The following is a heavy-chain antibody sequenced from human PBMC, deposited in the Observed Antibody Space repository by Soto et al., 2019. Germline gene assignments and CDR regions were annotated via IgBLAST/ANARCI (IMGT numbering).Heavy chain of an antibody. V-gene: IGHV1-8*01. CDR3: ARFSATVTTLVGMDV. CDR2: MNPNSGNT. J-gene: IGHJ6*02. D-gene: IGHD4-4*01. CDR1: GYPFTSYD. Sequence: GSVKVCSKSSGYPFTSYDINWGRQATGQGLEWMGWMNPNSGNTGYAQKFQGRVTMTRNTSISTAYMELSSLRSEDTAVYYCARFSATVTTLVGMDVWGQGTTVTVSS.